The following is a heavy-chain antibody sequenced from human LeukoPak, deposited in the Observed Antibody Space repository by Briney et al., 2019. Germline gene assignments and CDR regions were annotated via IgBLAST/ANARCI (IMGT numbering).Heavy chain of an antibody. CDR2: INSDGSST. CDR3: AREVQGWFDP. J-gene: IGHJ5*02. Sequence: GGSLRLSCIASGFTFGDHAMSWVGQAPGKGRVWVSRINSDGSSTSYADSVKGRFTISRDNAKNTLYLQMNSLRAEDTAVYYCAREVQGWFDPWGQGTLLTVSS. V-gene: IGHV3-74*01. CDR1: GFTFGDHA.